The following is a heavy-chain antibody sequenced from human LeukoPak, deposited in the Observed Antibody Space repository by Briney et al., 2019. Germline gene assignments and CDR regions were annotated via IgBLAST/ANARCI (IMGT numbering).Heavy chain of an antibody. J-gene: IGHJ6*02. CDR2: IYYSGST. CDR1: GGSINTYY. Sequence: PSETLSLTCTVSGGSINTYYWSWIRQPPGKGLEWIGYIYYSGSTNYNPSLKSRVTISIDTSKIQFSLKLTSVTAADTAVYYCARDIKWLGRYYYYGLDVWGQGTTVTVSS. CDR3: ARDIKWLGRYYYYGLDV. V-gene: IGHV4-59*01. D-gene: IGHD6-19*01.